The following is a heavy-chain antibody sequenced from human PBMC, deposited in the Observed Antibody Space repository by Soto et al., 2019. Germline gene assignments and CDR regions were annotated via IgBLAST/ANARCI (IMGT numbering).Heavy chain of an antibody. CDR3: ARDDHIVVVPTSLGAMDV. D-gene: IGHD2-2*01. CDR1: GGSISSNKW. V-gene: IGHV4-4*02. Sequence: QVQLQESGPGLVKPSETLSLTCAVYGGSISSNKWWSWVRQPPGKGLEWIGEIYHSGSTNYNPSLKSRVTISLDKSKTQCSLKLTSVTAADSAVYYCARDDHIVVVPTSLGAMDVWGQGTTVTVSS. J-gene: IGHJ6*02. CDR2: IYHSGST.